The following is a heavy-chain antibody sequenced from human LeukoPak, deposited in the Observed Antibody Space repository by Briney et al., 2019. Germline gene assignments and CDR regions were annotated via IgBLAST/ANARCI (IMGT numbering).Heavy chain of an antibody. Sequence: GGSLRLSCAASGFTFSSYGMHWVRQAPGKGLEWVAFIRYDGSNKYYADSVKGQFTISRDNSKNTLYLQMNSLRAEDTAVYYCARDGPITMVRGVFDYWGQGTLVTVSS. CDR2: IRYDGSNK. D-gene: IGHD3-10*01. CDR3: ARDGPITMVRGVFDY. CDR1: GFTFSSYG. J-gene: IGHJ4*02. V-gene: IGHV3-30*02.